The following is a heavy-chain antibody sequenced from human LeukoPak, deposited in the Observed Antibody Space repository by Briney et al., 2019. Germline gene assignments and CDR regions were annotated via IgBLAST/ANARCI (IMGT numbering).Heavy chain of an antibody. J-gene: IGHJ3*02. CDR1: DYSISSGYY. Sequence: SQTLSLTCNVSDYSISSGYYWAWMRQTPGKGLEWFGSIYHNGVTFYNPSLRSRLSTSPDTSKNQFSLRLSSVPAADTAVYYCGSSNHDDAWAAFEIWGQGTVVTVSS. V-gene: IGHV4-38-2*02. CDR3: GSSNHDDAWAAFEI. D-gene: IGHD3-16*01. CDR2: IYHNGVT.